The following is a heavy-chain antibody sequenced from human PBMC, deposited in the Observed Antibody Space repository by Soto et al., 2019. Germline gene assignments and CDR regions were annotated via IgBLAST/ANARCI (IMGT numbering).Heavy chain of an antibody. CDR2: IYPGDSDT. D-gene: IGHD3-10*01. Sequence: GESLKISCKGSGYRFASYWISWVRQVPWRGLEWMGIIYPGDSDTKYSPSFQGLVTMSVDKSTSTAYLQWNSLKAADTAVYYCARQGSSGYYYYGMDVWGQGTTVTVSS. CDR1: GYRFASYW. J-gene: IGHJ6*02. CDR3: ARQGSSGYYYYGMDV. V-gene: IGHV5-51*01.